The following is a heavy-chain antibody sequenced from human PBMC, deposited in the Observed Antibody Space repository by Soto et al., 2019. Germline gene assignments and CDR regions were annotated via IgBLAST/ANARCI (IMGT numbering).Heavy chain of an antibody. V-gene: IGHV1-69*05. CDR1: GGTFSSYA. J-gene: IGHJ3*02. Sequence: QVQLVQSGAEVKKPGSSVKVSCKASGGTFSSYAISWVRQAPGQGLEWMGGIIPIFGTANYAQKFQGRVTINPDEYATRDYMDLSGLRSEDTAVYYCARKVGSTGCGGNSLAFDIWGQGTMVTVSS. CDR3: ARKVGSTGCGGNSLAFDI. D-gene: IGHD2-21*02. CDR2: IIPIFGTA.